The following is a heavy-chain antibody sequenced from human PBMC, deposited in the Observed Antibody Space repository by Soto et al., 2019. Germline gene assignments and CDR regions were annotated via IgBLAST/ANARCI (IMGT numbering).Heavy chain of an antibody. J-gene: IGHJ4*02. D-gene: IGHD4-17*01. CDR3: ASFYDYGDSEYYFAY. CDR1: GGSISSSNW. Sequence: SETLSLTCAVSGGSISSSNWWSWVRQPPGKGLEWIGEIYHSGSTNYNPSLKSRVTISVNKSKNQFSLKLSSVTAADTAVYYCASFYDYGDSEYYFAYWGQGTLVTISS. CDR2: IYHSGST. V-gene: IGHV4-4*02.